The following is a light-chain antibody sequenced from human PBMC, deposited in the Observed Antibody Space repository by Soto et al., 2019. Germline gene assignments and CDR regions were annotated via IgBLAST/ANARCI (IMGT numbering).Light chain of an antibody. CDR2: TAS. Sequence: DLPMTQSPSSLSASVGDRVTISCRASERISDYLAWYQQKPGKAPKLLINTASSLRSGVPSRFSGSGSGTDFTLTIDSLQPEDFATYFCQQTNTAPWTFGQGTKVEIK. CDR3: QQTNTAPWT. V-gene: IGKV1-39*01. J-gene: IGKJ1*01. CDR1: ERISDY.